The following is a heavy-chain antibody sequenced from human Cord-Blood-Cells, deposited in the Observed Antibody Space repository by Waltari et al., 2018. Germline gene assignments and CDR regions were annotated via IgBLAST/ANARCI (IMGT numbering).Heavy chain of an antibody. CDR3: ARGGIVVVPAAIYTFDY. CDR1: GGSFSGYY. CDR2: INHSGST. J-gene: IGHJ4*02. Sequence: QVQLQQWGAGLLKPSETLSLICAVYGGSFSGYYWSWIRQTPGKGLEWIGEINHSGSTNYNPSLKSRVTISVDTSKNQFSLKLSSVTAADTAVYYCARGGIVVVPAAIYTFDYWGQGTLVTVSS. V-gene: IGHV4-34*01. D-gene: IGHD2-2*01.